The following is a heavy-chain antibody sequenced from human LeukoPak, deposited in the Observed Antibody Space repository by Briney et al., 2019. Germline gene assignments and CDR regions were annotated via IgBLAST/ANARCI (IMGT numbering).Heavy chain of an antibody. CDR1: GGTFISYS. CDR3: ARDLSGVTGYTYGRGIDY. V-gene: IGHV1-69*06. D-gene: IGHD5-18*01. CDR2: IITLFGKT. J-gene: IGHJ4*02. Sequence: SVKVSCKASGGTFISYSVSWVRQAPGKGREWMGGIITLFGKTDYVQKFQGRVTFTADTSTSTAYMELYSLRAEDTAVYYCARDLSGVTGYTYGRGIDYWGQGTLVTVSS.